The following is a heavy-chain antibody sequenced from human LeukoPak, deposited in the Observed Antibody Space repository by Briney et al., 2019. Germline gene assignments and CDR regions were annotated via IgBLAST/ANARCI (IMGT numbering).Heavy chain of an antibody. Sequence: HPGGSLRLSCAASGFTFSSYWMSWVRQAPGKGLEWVANIKQDGSEKYYVDSVKGRFTISRDNAKNSLYLQMNSLRAEDTAVYYCARGGGYSAIYYYYGMDVWGQGTTVTVSS. D-gene: IGHD4/OR15-4a*01. J-gene: IGHJ6*02. CDR1: GFTFSSYW. CDR2: IKQDGSEK. V-gene: IGHV3-7*01. CDR3: ARGGGYSAIYYYYGMDV.